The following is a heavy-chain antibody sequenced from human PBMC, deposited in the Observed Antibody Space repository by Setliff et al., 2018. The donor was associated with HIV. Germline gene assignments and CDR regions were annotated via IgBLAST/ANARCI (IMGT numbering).Heavy chain of an antibody. CDR3: ARRRKQWLVFDP. CDR1: GGTFSSYA. J-gene: IGHJ5*02. Sequence: ASVKVSCKASGGTFSSYAISWVRQATGQGLEWMGWMNPNSGNTGYAQKFQGRVTMTRNTSISTAYMELSSLRSEDTAVYYCARRRKQWLVFDPWGQGTLVTVSS. D-gene: IGHD6-19*01. CDR2: MNPNSGNT. V-gene: IGHV1-8*02.